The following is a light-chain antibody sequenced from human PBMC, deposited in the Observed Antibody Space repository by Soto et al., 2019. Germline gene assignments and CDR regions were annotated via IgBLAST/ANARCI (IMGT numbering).Light chain of an antibody. Sequence: ELVLTQSPVTLSLSPGERATLSCRASQRVGGNYLAWYQQKRGQSPRLLIYDASSRATDIPGRFSGSGSGTDFTLTITKVEPEDFAVYYCQQYGSRTWTFGQGTKLEMK. CDR1: QRVGGNY. CDR2: DAS. J-gene: IGKJ1*01. V-gene: IGKV3-20*01. CDR3: QQYGSRTWT.